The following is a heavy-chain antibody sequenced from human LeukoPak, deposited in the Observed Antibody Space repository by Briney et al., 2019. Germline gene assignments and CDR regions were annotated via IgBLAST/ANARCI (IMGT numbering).Heavy chain of an antibody. J-gene: IGHJ4*02. CDR3: ARQDYDYVWGSYRPFDY. Sequence: GASVKVSCKASGGTFSSYAISWVRQAPGQGLEWMGRIIPIFGTANYAQKFQGRVTITTDESTSTAYMGLSSLRSEDTAVYYCARQDYDYVWGSYRPFDYWGQGTLVTVSS. D-gene: IGHD3-16*02. V-gene: IGHV1-69*05. CDR1: GGTFSSYA. CDR2: IIPIFGTA.